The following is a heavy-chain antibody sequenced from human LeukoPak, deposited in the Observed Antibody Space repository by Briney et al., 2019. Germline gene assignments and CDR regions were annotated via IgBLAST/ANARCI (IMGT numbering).Heavy chain of an antibody. CDR3: ARALGDYVKGTVIDY. Sequence: SGTLSLTCAVSGGSISSSNWWSWVRQPPGKGLEWIGEIYHSGSTNYNPSLKSRVTISVDKSKNQFSLKLSSVTAADTAVYYCARALGDYVKGTVIDYWGQGTLVTVSS. V-gene: IGHV4-4*02. J-gene: IGHJ4*02. CDR1: GGSISSSNW. D-gene: IGHD4-17*01. CDR2: IYHSGST.